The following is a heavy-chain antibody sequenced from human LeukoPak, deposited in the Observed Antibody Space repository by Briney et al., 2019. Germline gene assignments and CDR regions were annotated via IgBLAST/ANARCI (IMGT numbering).Heavy chain of an antibody. Sequence: GGSLRLSCAASGFTFSSYGMHWVRQAPGKGLEWVAFIRYDGSNKYYADSVKGRFTISRDNSKNTLYLQMNSLRAEDTAVYYCAKVRILGCFFFPPPLDYWGQGTLVTVSS. V-gene: IGHV3-30*02. CDR2: IRYDGSNK. J-gene: IGHJ4*02. D-gene: IGHD3-3*01. CDR3: AKVRILGCFFFPPPLDY. CDR1: GFTFSSYG.